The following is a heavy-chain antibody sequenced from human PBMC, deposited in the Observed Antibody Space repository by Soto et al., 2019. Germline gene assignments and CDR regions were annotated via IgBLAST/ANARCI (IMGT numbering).Heavy chain of an antibody. J-gene: IGHJ6*02. CDR3: ARDTAMAFYYYYGMDV. CDR2: IIPIFGTA. CDR1: GGPFISYA. Sequence: SVKVSCKASGGPFISYAIIWVRQAPGQGLEWMGGIIPIFGTANYAQKFQGRVTITADESTSTAYMELSSLRSEDTAVYYCARDTAMAFYYYYGMDVWGQGTTVTVSS. D-gene: IGHD5-18*01. V-gene: IGHV1-69*01.